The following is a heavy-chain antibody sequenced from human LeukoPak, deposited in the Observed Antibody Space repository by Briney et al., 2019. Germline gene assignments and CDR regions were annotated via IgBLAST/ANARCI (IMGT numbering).Heavy chain of an antibody. D-gene: IGHD2-15*01. V-gene: IGHV3-30*18. J-gene: IGHJ4*02. CDR3: TKGCRYCSGGSQDY. CDR2: ISYDGSNK. Sequence: PGGSLRLSCAASGFTFSSYGMHWVRQAPGKGLEWVAIISYDGSNKYYADSVKGRFIISRDNSKNTLYLQMNSLRAEDTAVYYCTKGCRYCSGGSQDYWGQGTLVAVSS. CDR1: GFTFSSYG.